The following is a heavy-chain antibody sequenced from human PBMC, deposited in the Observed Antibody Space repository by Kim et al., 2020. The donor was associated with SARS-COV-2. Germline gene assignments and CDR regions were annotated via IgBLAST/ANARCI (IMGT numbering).Heavy chain of an antibody. Sequence: SETLSLTCTVSGGSISSYYWSWIRQPAGKGLEWIGRIYTSGSTNYNPSLKSRVTMSVDTSKNQFSLKLSSVTAADTAVYYCARHRSDYDFWSGNAFDIWGQGTMVTVSS. CDR2: IYTSGST. CDR1: GGSISSYY. V-gene: IGHV4-4*07. D-gene: IGHD3-3*01. CDR3: ARHRSDYDFWSGNAFDI. J-gene: IGHJ3*02.